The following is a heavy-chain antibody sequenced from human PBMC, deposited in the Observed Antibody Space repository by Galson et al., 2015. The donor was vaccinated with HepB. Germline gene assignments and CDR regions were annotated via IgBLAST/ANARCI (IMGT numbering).Heavy chain of an antibody. D-gene: IGHD3-22*01. CDR3: ANNAYYYDSSGTAY. J-gene: IGHJ4*02. CDR1: GFTFSSYS. V-gene: IGHV3-48*02. CDR2: ISSSSSTI. Sequence: LRLSCAASGFTFSSYSMNWVRQAPGKGLEWVSYISSSSSTIYYADSVKGRFTISRDNAKNSLYLQMNSLRDEDTAVYYCANNAYYYDSSGTAYWGQGTLVTVSS.